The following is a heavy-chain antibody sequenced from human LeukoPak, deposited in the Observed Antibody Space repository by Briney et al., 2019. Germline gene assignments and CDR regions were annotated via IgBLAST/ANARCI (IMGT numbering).Heavy chain of an antibody. D-gene: IGHD3-22*01. Sequence: GGSLRLSCAASGFTFSSYGMHWVRQAPGKGLEWVAVIWYDGSNKYYADSVKGRFTTSRDNSKNTLYLQMNSLRAGDTAVYYCAKDRLFSRYYYDSSGYYAVDYWGQGTLVTVSS. CDR3: AKDRLFSRYYYDSSGYYAVDY. J-gene: IGHJ4*02. CDR2: IWYDGSNK. V-gene: IGHV3-33*06. CDR1: GFTFSSYG.